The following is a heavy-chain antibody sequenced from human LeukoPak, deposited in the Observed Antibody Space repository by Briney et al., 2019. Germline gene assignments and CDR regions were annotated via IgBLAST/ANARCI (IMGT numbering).Heavy chain of an antibody. CDR3: ARLLSSGWYSGNDYFDY. V-gene: IGHV4-39*01. CDR2: IYYSGST. D-gene: IGHD6-19*01. Sequence: SETLSLTCTVSGGSISSSSYYWGWIRQPPGKGLEWIGSIYYSGSTYYNPSLKSRVTISVDTSKNQFSLKLSSVTAADTAVYYCARLLSSGWYSGNDYFDYWGQGTLVTVSS. J-gene: IGHJ4*02. CDR1: GGSISSSSYY.